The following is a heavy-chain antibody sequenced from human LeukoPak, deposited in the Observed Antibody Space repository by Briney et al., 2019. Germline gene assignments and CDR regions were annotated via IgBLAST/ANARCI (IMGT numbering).Heavy chain of an antibody. CDR1: GGSISSYY. Sequence: SETLSLTCTVSGGSISSYYWSWIRQPPGKGLEWIGYIYYSGSTNYNTSLKSRVTISVDTSKIQFSLKLSSVTAADTAVYYCARERYSSSWGYFDGWGQGTLVTVSS. CDR3: ARERYSSSWGYFDG. CDR2: IYYSGST. D-gene: IGHD6-13*01. J-gene: IGHJ4*02. V-gene: IGHV4-59*12.